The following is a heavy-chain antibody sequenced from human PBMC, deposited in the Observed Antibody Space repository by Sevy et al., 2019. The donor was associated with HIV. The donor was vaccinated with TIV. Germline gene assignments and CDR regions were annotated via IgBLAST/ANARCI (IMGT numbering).Heavy chain of an antibody. CDR3: AREGCTKPHDY. D-gene: IGHD2-8*01. CDR2: LSFGCGEI. Sequence: GGSLRLSCAASGFTFSKNSMSWVRQPPGKGLEWVSTLSFGCGEINYADTVKGRFTISKDNSKGSVYLQMNNLRPEDTAVYYCAREGCTKPHDYWGQGTLVTVSS. J-gene: IGHJ4*02. CDR1: GFTFSKNS. V-gene: IGHV3-23*01.